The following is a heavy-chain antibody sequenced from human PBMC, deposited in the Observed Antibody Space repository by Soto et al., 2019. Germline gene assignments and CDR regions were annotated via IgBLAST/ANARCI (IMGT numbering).Heavy chain of an antibody. CDR2: IYHSGST. V-gene: IGHV4-38-2*01. CDR3: ESPQSIRSFDY. D-gene: IGHD2-15*01. CDR1: GYSISSGYY. Sequence: SETLSLTCAVSGYSISSGYYWGWIRQPPGKGLEWIGSIYHSGSTYYNPSLKSRVNISVDTSKNQFSLKLSSVTAADTAVYYCESPQSIRSFDYWGQGNLVTVSS. J-gene: IGHJ4*02.